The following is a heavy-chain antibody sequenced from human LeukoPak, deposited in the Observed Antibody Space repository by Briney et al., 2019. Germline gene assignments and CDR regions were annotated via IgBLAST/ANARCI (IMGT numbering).Heavy chain of an antibody. J-gene: IGHJ4*02. V-gene: IGHV4-30-4*01. CDR2: IYYSGST. CDR3: ARAGGGQQLASELDY. CDR1: GGSISSGDYY. D-gene: IGHD6-13*01. Sequence: SQTLSLTCTVSGGSISSGDYYWSWIRQPPGKGLEWIGYIYYSGSTYYNPSLESRVTISVDTSKNQFSLKLSSVTAADTAVYYCARAGGGQQLASELDYWGQGTLVTVSS.